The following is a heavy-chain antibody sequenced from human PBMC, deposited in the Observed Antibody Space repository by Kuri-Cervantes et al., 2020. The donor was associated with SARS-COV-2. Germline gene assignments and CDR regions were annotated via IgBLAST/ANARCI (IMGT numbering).Heavy chain of an antibody. J-gene: IGHJ6*02. V-gene: IGHV4-61*02. D-gene: IGHD3-3*01. CDR1: GGSISSGSYY. CDR3: ARAGFLDHPDHYYGMDV. Sequence: SETLSLTCTVSGGSISSGSYYWSWIRQPAGKGLEWIGRIYTSGSTNYNPSLKSRVTISVDTSKNQFSLKLSSVTAADTAVYYCARAGFLDHPDHYYGMDVWGQGTTVTVSS. CDR2: IYTSGST.